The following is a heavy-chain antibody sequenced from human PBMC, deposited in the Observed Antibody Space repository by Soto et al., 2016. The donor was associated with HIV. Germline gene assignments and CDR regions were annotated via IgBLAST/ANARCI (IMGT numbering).Heavy chain of an antibody. CDR1: GFTVSSNY. CDR3: ARSGSGYYLGYAFDI. CDR2: IYSGGST. J-gene: IGHJ3*02. Sequence: EVQLVETGGGLIQPGGSLRLSCAASGFTVSSNYMSWVRQAPGKGLEWVSVIYSGGSTYYADSVKGRFTISRDNSKNTLYLQMNSLRAEDTAVYYCARSGSGYYLGYAFDIWGQGTMVTVSS. V-gene: IGHV3-53*02. D-gene: IGHD3-3*01.